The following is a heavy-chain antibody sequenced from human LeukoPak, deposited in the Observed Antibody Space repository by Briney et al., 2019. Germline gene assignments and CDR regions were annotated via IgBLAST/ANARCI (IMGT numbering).Heavy chain of an antibody. CDR2: ISYDGSNK. Sequence: GGSLRLSCAASGFTFNNYAMHWVRQAPGKGLEWVAVISYDGSNKYYADSVKGRFTISRDNSKNTLYLQMNSLRAEDTAVYYCARGEYGSGSYHIDYWGQGTLVTVSS. CDR1: GFTFNNYA. J-gene: IGHJ4*02. D-gene: IGHD3-10*01. V-gene: IGHV3-30*04. CDR3: ARGEYGSGSYHIDY.